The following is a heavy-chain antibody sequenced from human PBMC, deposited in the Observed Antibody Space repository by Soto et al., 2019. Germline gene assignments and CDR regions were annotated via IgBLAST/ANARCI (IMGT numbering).Heavy chain of an antibody. CDR3: ARAAPRYCSGGSCYSGRDY. Sequence: QVQLQQWGAGLLKPSETLSLTCAVYGGSFSGYYWSWIRQPPGKGLEWIGEINHSGSTNYNPSLTSRVTISVDTSKNQFSLKLSSVTAADTAVYYCARAAPRYCSGGSCYSGRDYWGPGTLVTVSS. CDR1: GGSFSGYY. V-gene: IGHV4-34*01. CDR2: INHSGST. J-gene: IGHJ4*01. D-gene: IGHD2-15*01.